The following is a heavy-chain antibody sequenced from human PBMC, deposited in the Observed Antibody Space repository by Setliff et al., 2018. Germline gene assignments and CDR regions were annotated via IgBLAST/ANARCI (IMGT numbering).Heavy chain of an antibody. CDR3: AKDVGRGSGYYYYTDV. V-gene: IGHV1-3*03. J-gene: IGHJ6*03. CDR1: GYTFTSYA. Sequence: ASVKVSCKASGYTFTSYAMHWVRQAPGQRLEWMGWINAGSGNTKYSQEFQGRFTISRDNFKNTLYLQMSSLRVEDTAVYYCAKDVGRGSGYYYYTDVWGKGTTVTVSS. CDR2: INAGSGNT. D-gene: IGHD2-15*01.